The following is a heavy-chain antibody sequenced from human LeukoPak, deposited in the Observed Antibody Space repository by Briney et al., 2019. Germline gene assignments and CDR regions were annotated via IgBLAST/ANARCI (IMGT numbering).Heavy chain of an antibody. CDR3: AKDTSWGPAAGTSGAFDI. Sequence: GGSLRLSCAASGFTFSSFAMSWVRQAPGKGLEWVSAISGSGGNTYYADSVKGRFTISRDNSKNTLYLQMNSLRAEDTAVYYCAKDTSWGPAAGTSGAFDIWGQGTMVTVSS. CDR2: ISGSGGNT. J-gene: IGHJ3*02. CDR1: GFTFSSFA. D-gene: IGHD6-13*01. V-gene: IGHV3-23*01.